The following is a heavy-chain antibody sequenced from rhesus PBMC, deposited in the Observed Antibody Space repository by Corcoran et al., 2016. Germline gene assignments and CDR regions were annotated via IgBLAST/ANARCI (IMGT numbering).Heavy chain of an antibody. CDR2: ISSSGGSN. CDR1: GGSISSNY. V-gene: IGHV4-173*01. Sequence: QLQLQESGPGMVKPSETLSLTCAVSGGSISSNYWSWIRQPPGKGLEWIGPISSSGGSNDYNPSLKSRVTISTDTSKNQFSLNLSSVTAADTAVYYCARGGYSGSWNLGYFDYWGQGVLVTVSS. D-gene: IGHD6-25*01. J-gene: IGHJ4*01. CDR3: ARGGYSGSWNLGYFDY.